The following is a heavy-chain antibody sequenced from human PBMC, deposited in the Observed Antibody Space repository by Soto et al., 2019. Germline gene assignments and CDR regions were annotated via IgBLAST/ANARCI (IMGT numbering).Heavy chain of an antibody. CDR3: AKEEVVVFLNYYYYGMDV. Sequence: QVQLVESRGGVVQPGRSLRLSCAASGFTFSSYGMHWVRQAPGKGLEWVAVISYDGSNKYYADSVKGRFTISRDNSKNTLYLQMNSLRAEDTAVYYCAKEEVVVFLNYYYYGMDVWGQGTTVTVSS. D-gene: IGHD3-22*01. CDR2: ISYDGSNK. CDR1: GFTFSSYG. J-gene: IGHJ6*02. V-gene: IGHV3-30*18.